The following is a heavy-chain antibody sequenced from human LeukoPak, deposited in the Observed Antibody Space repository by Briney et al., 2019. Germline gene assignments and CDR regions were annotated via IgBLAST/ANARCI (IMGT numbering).Heavy chain of an antibody. CDR3: ARGTAMDLHWRYYYYYGMDV. Sequence: GSSVKVSCKASGGTFSSYAISWVRQAPGQGLEWIGGIIPIFGTANYAQKFQGRVTITADESTSTAYMELSSLRSEDTAVYYCARGTAMDLHWRYYYYYGMDVWDKGTTVTVSS. CDR2: IIPIFGTA. CDR1: GGTFSSYA. V-gene: IGHV1-69*01. J-gene: IGHJ6*04. D-gene: IGHD5-18*01.